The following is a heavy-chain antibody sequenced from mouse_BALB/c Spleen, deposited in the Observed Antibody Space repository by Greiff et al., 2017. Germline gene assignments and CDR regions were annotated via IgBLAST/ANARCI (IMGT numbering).Heavy chain of an antibody. J-gene: IGHJ3*01. CDR1: GFNIKDTY. CDR2: IDPANGNT. Sequence: VQLKQSGAELVKPGASVKLSCTASGFNIKDTYMHWVKQRPEQGLEWIGRIDPANGNTKYDPKFQGKATITADTSSNTAYLQLSSLTSEDTAVYYCAGGSSGPAWIAYWGQGTLVTVSA. D-gene: IGHD3-1*01. CDR3: AGGSSGPAWIAY. V-gene: IGHV14-3*02.